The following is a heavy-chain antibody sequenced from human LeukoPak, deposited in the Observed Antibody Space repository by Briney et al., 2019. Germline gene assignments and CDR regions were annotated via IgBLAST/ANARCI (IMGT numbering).Heavy chain of an antibody. Sequence: SETLSLTCTVSGGSISNYSWNWIRQPPGKGLEWIGYIDYSGSLSYNPSLKSRVTISVDTSKNQFSLKLSSVTAADTAVYYCAREGSAFDIWGQGTMVTVSS. V-gene: IGHV4-59*12. CDR1: GGSISNYS. CDR2: IDYSGSL. J-gene: IGHJ3*02. CDR3: AREGSAFDI.